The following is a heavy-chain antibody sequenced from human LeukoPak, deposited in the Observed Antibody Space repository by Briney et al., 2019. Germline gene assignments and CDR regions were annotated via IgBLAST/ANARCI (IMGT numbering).Heavy chain of an antibody. V-gene: IGHV3-66*01. CDR2: IYSGGST. CDR3: ARDPDDSSGYSDY. CDR1: GFTVSSNY. D-gene: IGHD3-22*01. J-gene: IGHJ4*02. Sequence: GGSLRLSCAASGFTVSSNYMSWVRQAPGKGLEWVSVIYSGGSTYYADSVKGRFTISRDNSKNTLYLQMNSLRAEDAAVCYCARDPDDSSGYSDYLGQGTLGTVSS.